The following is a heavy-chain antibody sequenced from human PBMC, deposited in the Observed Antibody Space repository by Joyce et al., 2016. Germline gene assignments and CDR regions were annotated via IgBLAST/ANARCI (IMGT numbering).Heavy chain of an antibody. CDR1: GFSFRRHG. J-gene: IGHJ3*02. D-gene: IGHD3-10*01. CDR2: VSQDGSDK. Sequence: QVQLVESGGGVVQPGTSLRVSCAASGFSFRRHGMQWVRLAPGKGLEWVAVVSQDGSDKKYADSLRGRLTISRDNSKNMVYLQLNNLRSEDTAIYYCARVGLFVWFGEKVADALDIWGQGTMVIVSS. CDR3: ARVGLFVWFGEKVADALDI. V-gene: IGHV3-30*04.